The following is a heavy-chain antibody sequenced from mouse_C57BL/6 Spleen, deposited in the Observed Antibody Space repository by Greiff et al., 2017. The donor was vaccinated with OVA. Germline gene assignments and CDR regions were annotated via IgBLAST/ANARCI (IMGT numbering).Heavy chain of an antibody. CDR1: GYSFTGYY. J-gene: IGHJ3*01. CDR3: ARGIYYDYDGFAY. CDR2: INPSTGGT. D-gene: IGHD2-4*01. Sequence: DVQLQESGPELVKPGASVKISCKASGYSFTGYYMNWVKQSPEKSLEWIGEINPSTGGTTYNQKFKAKATLTVDKSSSTAYMQLKSLTSEDSAVYYCARGIYYDYDGFAYWGQGTLVTVSA. V-gene: IGHV1-42*01.